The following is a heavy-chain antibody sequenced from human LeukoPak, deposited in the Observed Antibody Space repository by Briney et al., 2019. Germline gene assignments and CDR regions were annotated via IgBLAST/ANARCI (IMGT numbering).Heavy chain of an antibody. CDR2: IYTSGST. V-gene: IGHV4-4*07. CDR1: GGSISSYY. D-gene: IGHD3-3*01. Sequence: PSETLSLTCTVSGGSISSYYWSWIRQPAGKGLEWIGRIYTSGSTNYNPSLKSRVTMLVDTSKNQFSLKLSSVTAADTAVYYCARASDYDFWSGYVFDYWGQGTLVTVSS. J-gene: IGHJ4*02. CDR3: ARASDYDFWSGYVFDY.